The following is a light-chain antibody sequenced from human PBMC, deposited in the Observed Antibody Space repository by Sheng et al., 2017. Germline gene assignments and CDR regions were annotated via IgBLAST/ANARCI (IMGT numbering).Light chain of an antibody. Sequence: DIQMTQSPSSVSASVGDRVTITCRASQGIGSWLAWYQQKPGKAPKLLIYSASSLQSGVPSRFSGSGSGTDFTLTITSLQSEDFAIYYCQQYNQGPGTFGQGTKLEI. J-gene: IGKJ2*01. CDR3: QQYNQGPGT. CDR1: QGIGSW. CDR2: SAS. V-gene: IGKV1-12*01.